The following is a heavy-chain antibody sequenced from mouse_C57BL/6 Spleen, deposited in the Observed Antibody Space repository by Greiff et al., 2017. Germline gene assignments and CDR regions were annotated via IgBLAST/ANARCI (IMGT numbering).Heavy chain of an antibody. CDR1: GYTFTSYW. J-gene: IGHJ2*01. CDR3: ARGDLDHHFDY. V-gene: IGHV1-53*01. Sequence: QVQLQQPGTELVKPGASVKLSCKTSGYTFTSYWMHWVKQRPGQGLEWIGNINPSNGGTNYNEKFKSKATLAVDKSSSTAYMQLSSLPSEDSAVYYCARGDLDHHFDYWGQGTTLTVSS. CDR2: INPSNGGT.